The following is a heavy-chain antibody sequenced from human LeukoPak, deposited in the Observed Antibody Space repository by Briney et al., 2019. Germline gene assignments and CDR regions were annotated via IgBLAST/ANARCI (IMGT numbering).Heavy chain of an antibody. Sequence: GESLKISCKGSGYSFTNFWIGWVRQMPGKDLERMGIIYPGDSDPRYSPSFQGQVTISADKSINTAYLQWSSLKASDTAMYYCARLRDGYCSSITCYGYFDYWGQGSLVTVSS. D-gene: IGHD2-2*03. CDR1: GYSFTNFW. CDR2: IYPGDSDP. V-gene: IGHV5-51*01. CDR3: ARLRDGYCSSITCYGYFDY. J-gene: IGHJ4*02.